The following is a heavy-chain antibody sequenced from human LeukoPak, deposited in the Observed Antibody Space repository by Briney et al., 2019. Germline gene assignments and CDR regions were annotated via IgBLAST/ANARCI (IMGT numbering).Heavy chain of an antibody. CDR2: ILYDGSNK. CDR1: GFTFSHYS. D-gene: IGHD1-20*01. Sequence: PGGSLRLSCVPSGFTFSHYSMHWVRQAPGKGLEWVAAILYDGSNKYYADSVKGRFTISRDNSKNTLYLQMNSLRPEDTAMYYCARDGLTGTTDGTLDSWGQGTLVTVSS. CDR3: ARDGLTGTTDGTLDS. J-gene: IGHJ4*02. V-gene: IGHV3-30-3*01.